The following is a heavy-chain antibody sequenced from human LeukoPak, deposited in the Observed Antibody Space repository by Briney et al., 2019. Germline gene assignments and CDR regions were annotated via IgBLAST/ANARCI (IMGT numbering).Heavy chain of an antibody. J-gene: IGHJ4*02. CDR3: ARDGYGYGSLDY. Sequence: PWGSLRLSCAASGFTFSGYAMHWVCQAPGKGLEWVAVIWYDGSNENYADSVKGRLSISRDGSKNTLDLQINSLRDEDTAVYYCARDGYGYGSLDYRGPGTLVSVSS. D-gene: IGHD5-18*01. CDR1: GFTFSGYA. V-gene: IGHV3-33*01. CDR2: IWYDGSNE.